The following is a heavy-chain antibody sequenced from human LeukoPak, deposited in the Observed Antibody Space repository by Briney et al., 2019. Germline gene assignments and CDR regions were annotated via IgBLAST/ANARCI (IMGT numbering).Heavy chain of an antibody. J-gene: IGHJ4*02. Sequence: GGSLRLSCAASGFTFSSYSMNWVRQAPGKGLEWVSYISSSSSTIYYADSVKGRFTISRDNAKNSLYLQMNSLRAEDTAVYYCARAHRGGLFTMIVVDHFDYWGQGTLVTVSS. CDR2: ISSSSSTI. D-gene: IGHD3-22*01. CDR1: GFTFSSYS. V-gene: IGHV3-48*04. CDR3: ARAHRGGLFTMIVVDHFDY.